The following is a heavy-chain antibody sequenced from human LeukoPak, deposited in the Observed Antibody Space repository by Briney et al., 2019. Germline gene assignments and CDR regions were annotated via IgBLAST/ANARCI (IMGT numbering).Heavy chain of an antibody. D-gene: IGHD3-10*01. CDR3: AKDPHYYGSGSLPHYFDY. CDR2: ISGSGGST. CDR1: RFTFSSYA. V-gene: IGHV3-23*01. J-gene: IGHJ4*02. Sequence: GGSLRLSCAACRFTFSSYAMSWVRQAPGKGLEWVSAISGSGGSTYYADSVKGRFTISRDNSKNTLYLQMNSLRAEDTAVYYCAKDPHYYGSGSLPHYFDYWGQGTLVTFSS.